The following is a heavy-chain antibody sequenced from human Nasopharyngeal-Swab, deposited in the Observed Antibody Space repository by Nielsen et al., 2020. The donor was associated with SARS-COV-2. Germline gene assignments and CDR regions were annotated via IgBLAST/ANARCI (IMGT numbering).Heavy chain of an antibody. V-gene: IGHV3-21*01. D-gene: IGHD5-18*01. J-gene: IGHJ4*02. CDR3: ARGPLGYSYGYVDY. CDR2: ISSSRSYI. CDR1: GFTFSSYS. Sequence: GESLKISCAASGFTFSSYSMNWVRQAPGKGLEWVSSISSSRSYIYYADSVKGRFTISRDNAKNSLYLQMNSLRAEDTAVYYCARGPLGYSYGYVDYWGQGTLVTVSS.